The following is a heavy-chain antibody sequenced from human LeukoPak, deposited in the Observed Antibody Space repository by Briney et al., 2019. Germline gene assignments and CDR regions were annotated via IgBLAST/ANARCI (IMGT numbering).Heavy chain of an antibody. V-gene: IGHV3-74*01. CDR3: ARGDYGEKGGAFDI. D-gene: IGHD4-17*01. CDR1: GFTFSSYW. Sequence: GGSLRLSCAVSGFTFSSYWMYWVRQAPGKGLVWVSGINSDGSSSSYADSVEGRFTISSDNAKKTLYLQMNSLRAEDTAVYYCARGDYGEKGGAFDIWGQGTMVTVSS. J-gene: IGHJ3*02. CDR2: INSDGSSS.